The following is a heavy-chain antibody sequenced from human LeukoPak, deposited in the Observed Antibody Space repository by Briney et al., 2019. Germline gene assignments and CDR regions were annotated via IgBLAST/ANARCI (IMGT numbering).Heavy chain of an antibody. Sequence: KRGESLKISCKGSGYSFTSYWIAWVRQMPGRGLEWMGIIYPDDSDTRYSPSFQGQVTISADKSINTAYLQWNSLKASDTAMYFCARGYDHWFGPWGQGTLVTVPS. V-gene: IGHV5-51*01. CDR1: GYSFTSYW. D-gene: IGHD5-12*01. J-gene: IGHJ5*02. CDR3: ARGYDHWFGP. CDR2: IYPDDSDT.